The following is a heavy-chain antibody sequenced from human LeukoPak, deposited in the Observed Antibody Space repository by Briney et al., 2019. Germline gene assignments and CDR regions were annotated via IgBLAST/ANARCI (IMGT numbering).Heavy chain of an antibody. CDR2: IYYNEST. V-gene: IGHV4-59*01. Sequence: SETLSLTCTVSGTSISSYYWNWIRQPPARGLEWIGYIYYNESTNYNPSIKNRVIIAVDTSKNQFSLKLSPVTAADTAVYYCARERPSTQIGFDYWGQGTLVTVSS. CDR3: ARERPSTQIGFDY. J-gene: IGHJ4*02. D-gene: IGHD1-1*01. CDR1: GTSISSYY.